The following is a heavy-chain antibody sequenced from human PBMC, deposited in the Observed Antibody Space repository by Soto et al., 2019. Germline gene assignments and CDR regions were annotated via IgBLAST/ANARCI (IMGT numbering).Heavy chain of an antibody. CDR1: VDIVSSNSAT. V-gene: IGHV6-1*01. J-gene: IGHJ5*02. CDR2: TYYRSKWYY. D-gene: IGHD1-1*01. Sequence: PSQTLSLTCAISVDIVSSNSATGNWIGQSPSRGLEWLGRTYYRSKWYYDYAISVKGRITINPDTSRNQFSLQLSSVIPEDTAVYYCGRAHLGTDRNILEPFDPWGQGTLVTVSS. CDR3: GRAHLGTDRNILEPFDP.